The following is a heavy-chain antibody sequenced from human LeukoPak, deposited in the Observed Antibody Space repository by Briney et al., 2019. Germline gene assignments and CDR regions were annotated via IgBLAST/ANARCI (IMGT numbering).Heavy chain of an antibody. CDR3: VSPVRDY. CDR2: ITGSGGST. CDR1: GFTFSSYA. D-gene: IGHD5/OR15-5a*01. V-gene: IGHV3-23*01. J-gene: IGHJ4*02. Sequence: GESLRLSCAASGFTFSSYALTWVRQAPGKGLEWVSTITGSGGSTYYADSVKGRFTISRDNSKNTLYLQMNSLRAEDTAVYYCVSPVRDYWGQGTLVTVSS.